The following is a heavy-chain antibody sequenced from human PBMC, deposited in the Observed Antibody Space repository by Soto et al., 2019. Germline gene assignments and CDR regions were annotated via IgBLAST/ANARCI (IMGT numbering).Heavy chain of an antibody. D-gene: IGHD5-12*01. V-gene: IGHV2-5*01. CDR3: APIDPEIVTVGGHGGFDY. J-gene: IGHJ4*02. CDR2: IYWYDDK. Sequence: QITLKESGPTLVRPPQTLTLTCTFSGFSLTSGVGVGWIRQPPGKALEWLALIYWYDDKRYSPSLKNRLTITKDTSKTQVVLTMPNVGPVDTATYFCAPIDPEIVTVGGHGGFDYWGQGTLVTVS. CDR1: GFSLTSGVG.